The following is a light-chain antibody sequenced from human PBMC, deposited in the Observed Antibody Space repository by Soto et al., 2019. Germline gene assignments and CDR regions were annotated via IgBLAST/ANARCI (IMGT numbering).Light chain of an antibody. Sequence: IVMTQSPATLSVSPGERATLSCRASQSVSSKLAWYQQIPGQPPRLLIYGASTRATGITAMFSGSGSGTEFTIAISSLQSEDFAVYYWQHDNNWIAFGGGTKVEIK. V-gene: IGKV3-15*01. CDR1: QSVSSK. CDR3: QHDNNWIA. CDR2: GAS. J-gene: IGKJ4*01.